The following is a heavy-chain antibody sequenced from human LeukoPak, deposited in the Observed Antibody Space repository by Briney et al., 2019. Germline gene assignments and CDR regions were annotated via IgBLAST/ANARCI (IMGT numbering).Heavy chain of an antibody. J-gene: IGHJ5*02. CDR2: INPSGGST. Sequence: ASVKVSCKASRYTFTSYYMHWVRQAPGQGLEWMGIINPSGGSTSYAQKFQGRVTMTRDTSTSTVYMELSSLRSEDTAVYYCARETWIQLGFDPWGQGTLVTVSS. CDR1: RYTFTSYY. V-gene: IGHV1-46*01. CDR3: ARETWIQLGFDP. D-gene: IGHD5-18*01.